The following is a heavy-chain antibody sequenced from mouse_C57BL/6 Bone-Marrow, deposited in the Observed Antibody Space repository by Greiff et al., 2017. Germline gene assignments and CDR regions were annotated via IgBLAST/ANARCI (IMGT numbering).Heavy chain of an antibody. CDR2: INPNYGTT. CDR1: GYSFTDYN. Sequence: LVESGPELVKPGASVKISCKASGYSFTDYNMNWVKQSNGKSLEWIGVINPNYGTTSYNQKFKGKATLTVDQSSSTAYMQLNSLTSEDSAVYYCARRTGSSYDYYAMDYWGQGTSVTVSS. D-gene: IGHD1-1*01. V-gene: IGHV1-39*01. J-gene: IGHJ4*01. CDR3: ARRTGSSYDYYAMDY.